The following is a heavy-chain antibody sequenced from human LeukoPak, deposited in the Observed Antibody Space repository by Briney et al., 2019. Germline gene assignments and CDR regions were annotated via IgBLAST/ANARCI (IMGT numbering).Heavy chain of an antibody. CDR2: ISSSSSYI. V-gene: IGHV3-21*01. CDR1: GFTFSSYS. CDR3: ARASGGGSTYSYYYYMDV. Sequence: GGSLRLSCAASGFTFSSYSMNWVRQTPGKGLEWVSSISSSSSYIYYADSVKGRFTISRDNAKNSLYLQMNSLRAGGTAVYYCARASGGGSTYSYYYYMDVWGKGPRSPSP. J-gene: IGHJ6*03. D-gene: IGHD2-15*01.